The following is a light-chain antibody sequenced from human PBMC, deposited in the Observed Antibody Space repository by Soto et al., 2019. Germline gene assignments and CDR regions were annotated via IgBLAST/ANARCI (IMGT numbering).Light chain of an antibody. CDR1: QSFSSN. J-gene: IGKJ1*01. CDR3: QQYYNWPRT. Sequence: EIVLTQSPGTLSLSPGERATLSCRASQSFSSNLAWYQQKPGQAPRLLIYGASTRATGIPDRFSGSGSGTEFTLSISSLQSEDFAVYYCQQYYNWPRTFGQGTKVDIK. V-gene: IGKV3-15*01. CDR2: GAS.